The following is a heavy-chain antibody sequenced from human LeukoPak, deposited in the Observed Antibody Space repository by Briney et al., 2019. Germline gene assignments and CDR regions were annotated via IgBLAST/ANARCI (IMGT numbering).Heavy chain of an antibody. J-gene: IGHJ4*02. V-gene: IGHV3-30-3*01. D-gene: IGHD3-10*01. CDR1: AFTFRDYA. CDR3: TRDSHGGVDY. Sequence: SGGSLRLSCAASAFTFRDYAMHWVRQAPGKGLEWVAVISFDGSDEYYADSVKGRFTISRDNSKNTLYLQMNSLRAEDTAVYYCTRDSHGGVDYWGQGTLVTVSS. CDR2: ISFDGSDE.